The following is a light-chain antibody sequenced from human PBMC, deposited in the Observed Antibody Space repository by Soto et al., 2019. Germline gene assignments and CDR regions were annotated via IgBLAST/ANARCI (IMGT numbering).Light chain of an antibody. CDR1: NIGNKG. Sequence: SSELTQPPSVSVAPGQTARITCGGNNIGNKGVHWYQQKPGQAPVLVVHDNNDRPPGIPERFSGSNSGNTATLNISRVEAGDEADYYCQVWDSSSDHHVFGGGTQLTVL. CDR2: DNN. V-gene: IGLV3-21*02. J-gene: IGLJ7*01. CDR3: QVWDSSSDHHV.